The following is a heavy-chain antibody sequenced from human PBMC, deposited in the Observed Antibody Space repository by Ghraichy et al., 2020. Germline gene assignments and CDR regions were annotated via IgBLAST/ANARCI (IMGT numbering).Heavy chain of an antibody. CDR3: ANSPIGGGWNPYNWFDP. J-gene: IGHJ5*01. Sequence: GGSLRLSCAASGFTFSSYAMSWVRQAPGKGLEWVSAISGSGGSTYYADSVKGRFTISRDNSKNTLYLQMNSLRAEDTAVYYCANSPIGGGWNPYNWFDPWGQGTLVNVSS. CDR1: GFTFSSYA. V-gene: IGHV3-23*01. CDR2: ISGSGGST. D-gene: IGHD6-19*01.